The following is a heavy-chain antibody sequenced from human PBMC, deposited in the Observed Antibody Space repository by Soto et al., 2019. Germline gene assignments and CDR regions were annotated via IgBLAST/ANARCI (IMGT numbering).Heavy chain of an antibody. CDR1: GFTFSSYA. J-gene: IGHJ4*02. CDR3: AKRGSGSYYAD. CDR2: ISGSGDST. Sequence: EVQLLESGGGLVQPGGSLRLSCAASGFTFSSYAMRWVRQAPGKGREWVSAISGSGDSTYYADAVKGRFTISRDNSKNTLYLQMNSLRAEDTAVYYCAKRGSGSYYADWGQGTLVTVSS. V-gene: IGHV3-23*01. D-gene: IGHD3-10*01.